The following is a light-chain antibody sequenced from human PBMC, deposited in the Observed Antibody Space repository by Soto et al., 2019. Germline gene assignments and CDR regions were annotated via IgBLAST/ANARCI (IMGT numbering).Light chain of an antibody. V-gene: IGLV2-11*01. Sequence: ALAQPRSVSGSPGQSVTISCTGTSSDVGGYNYVSWYQQHPGKAPKLMIYDVSKRPSGVPDRFSGSKSGNTASLTISGLQAEDEADYYCCSYAGSFVVFGGGTKVTVL. CDR3: CSYAGSFVV. CDR2: DVS. CDR1: SSDVGGYNY. J-gene: IGLJ2*01.